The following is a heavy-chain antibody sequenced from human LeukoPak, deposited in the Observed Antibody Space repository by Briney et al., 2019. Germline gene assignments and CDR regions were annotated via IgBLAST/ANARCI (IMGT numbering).Heavy chain of an antibody. V-gene: IGHV6-1*01. CDR3: ARDSKPYSSSWLYYFDY. J-gene: IGHJ4*02. CDR1: GDSVSSNSAA. Sequence: SQTLSLTCAISGDSVSSNSAAWNWIRQYPSRGLEWLGRTYYRSKWYNDYAVSVKSRITINPDTSKNQFSLQLNSVTPEDTAVYYCARDSKPYSSSWLYYFDYWGQGTLVTVSS. D-gene: IGHD6-13*01. CDR2: TYYRSKWYN.